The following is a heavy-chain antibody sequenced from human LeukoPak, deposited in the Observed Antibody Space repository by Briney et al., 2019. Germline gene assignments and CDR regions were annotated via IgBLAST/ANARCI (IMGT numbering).Heavy chain of an antibody. Sequence: PSETLSLTCTVSGGSISSSSYYWGWIRQPPGKGLEWIGSIYYSGSTYYNPSLKSRVTISVDTSKNQFSLKLSSVTAADTAVYYCARHLLGSGRNPLDYWGQGTLVTVSS. V-gene: IGHV4-39*01. J-gene: IGHJ4*02. CDR2: IYYSGST. CDR3: ARHLLGSGRNPLDY. D-gene: IGHD3-10*01. CDR1: GGSISSSSYY.